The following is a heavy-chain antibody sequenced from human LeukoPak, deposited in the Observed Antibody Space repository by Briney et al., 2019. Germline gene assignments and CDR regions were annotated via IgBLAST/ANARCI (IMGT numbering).Heavy chain of an antibody. CDR2: INHSGST. D-gene: IGHD3-3*01. Sequence: SETLSLTXAVYGGSFSGYYWSWIRQTPGKGLEWIGEINHSGSTNYNPSLKSRVTISVDTSKNQFSLKLSSVTAADTAVYYCARARMYYDFWSGPEWTYYFDYWGQGTLVTVSS. V-gene: IGHV4-34*01. CDR3: ARARMYYDFWSGPEWTYYFDY. CDR1: GGSFSGYY. J-gene: IGHJ4*02.